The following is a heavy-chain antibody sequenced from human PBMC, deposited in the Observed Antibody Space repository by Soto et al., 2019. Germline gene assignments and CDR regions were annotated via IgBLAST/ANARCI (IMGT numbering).Heavy chain of an antibody. Sequence: LSLTCTVSGGSISSYYWSWIRQPPGKGLEWIGYIYYSGSTNYNPSLKSRVTISVDTSKNQFSLKLSSVTAEDTAVYYCVRVRGFFEWLDWGQGTLVTVS. CDR3: VRVRGFFEWLD. CDR1: GGSISSYY. D-gene: IGHD3-3*01. V-gene: IGHV4-59*12. J-gene: IGHJ1*01. CDR2: IYYSGST.